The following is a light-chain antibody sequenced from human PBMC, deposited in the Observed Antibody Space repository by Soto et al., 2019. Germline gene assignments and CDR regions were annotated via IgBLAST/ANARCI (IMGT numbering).Light chain of an antibody. CDR3: AAWDDSLSGVV. CDR1: SSNIGSNY. CDR2: KNN. V-gene: IGLV1-47*01. J-gene: IGLJ2*01. Sequence: QSVLTQPPSASGTPGQRVTLSCSGSSSNIGSNYVDWYQQIPGTAPKLLSYKNNQRPSGVPDPFSGSKSGTSASLAISGLRSEHEADYYCAAWDDSLSGVVFGGGTKLTVL.